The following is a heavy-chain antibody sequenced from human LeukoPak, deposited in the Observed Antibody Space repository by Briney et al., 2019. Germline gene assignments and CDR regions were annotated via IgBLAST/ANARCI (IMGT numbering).Heavy chain of an antibody. Sequence: PSETLSLTCAVYGGSFSGYYWSWIRQPPGKGLEWIGEINHSGSTNYNPSLKSRVTISVDTSKNQFSLKLSSVTAADTDVYYCARSYGSRYYWGQGTLVTVSS. CDR1: GGSFSGYY. CDR3: ARSYGSRYY. J-gene: IGHJ4*02. D-gene: IGHD3-10*01. CDR2: INHSGST. V-gene: IGHV4-34*01.